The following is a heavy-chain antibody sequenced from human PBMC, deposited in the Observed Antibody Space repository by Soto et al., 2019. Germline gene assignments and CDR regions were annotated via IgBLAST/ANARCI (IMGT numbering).Heavy chain of an antibody. CDR3: VVHRSSSGRHFDY. Sequence: GESLKISCKSSGYIFSKYWTGWVRQIPGKGLEWMGIIYPGYSDTRYSSSFQGQVTISADKSITTAYLQWRSLKASDTAIYYCVVHRSSSGRHFDYWGQGTLVTVSS. D-gene: IGHD6-6*01. V-gene: IGHV5-51*01. CDR2: IYPGYSDT. CDR1: GYIFSKYW. J-gene: IGHJ4*02.